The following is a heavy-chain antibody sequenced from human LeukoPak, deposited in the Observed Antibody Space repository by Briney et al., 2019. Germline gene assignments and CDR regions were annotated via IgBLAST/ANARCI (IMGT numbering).Heavy chain of an antibody. CDR2: IYHSGST. CDR3: ARAAKVGDTGYYYGMDV. V-gene: IGHV4-30-2*01. D-gene: IGHD1-26*01. J-gene: IGHJ6*02. CDR1: GGSISSGGYS. Sequence: SQTLSLTCAVSGGSISSGGYSWSWIRQPPGKGLEWIGYIYHSGSTYYNPSLKSRVTISVDRSKNQFSLKLSSVTAADTAVYYCARAAKVGDTGYYYGMDVWGQGTTVTVSS.